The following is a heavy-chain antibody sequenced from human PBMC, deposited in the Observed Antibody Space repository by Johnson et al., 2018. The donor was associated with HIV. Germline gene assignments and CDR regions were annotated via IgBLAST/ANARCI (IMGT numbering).Heavy chain of an antibody. Sequence: QVQLVESGGGVAQPGTSLRLSCAASGFTFSSHPMNWVRQAPGKGLEWVAVISYDGRNEYYGDSVKGRFTISRDNSKNTLFLQMNSLRPDDTAVYFCARRFFDIWGQGTMVIVSS. V-gene: IGHV3-30*04. CDR2: ISYDGRNE. J-gene: IGHJ3*02. CDR1: GFTFSSHP. CDR3: ARRFFDI.